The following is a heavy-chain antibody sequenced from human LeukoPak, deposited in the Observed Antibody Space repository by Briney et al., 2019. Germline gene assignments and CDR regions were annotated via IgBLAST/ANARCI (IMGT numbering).Heavy chain of an antibody. Sequence: PSETLSLTCTVSGASISGTAYYWGWVRQPPRKGLEWIGNIYYSGSTYYNASLQSRVTISVDTSKNQISLRLSSVTAADTAMYFCAKSGGYGLIDYWGQGTLVTVSS. V-gene: IGHV4-39*01. CDR2: IYYSGST. CDR1: GASISGTAYY. D-gene: IGHD1-26*01. CDR3: AKSGGYGLIDY. J-gene: IGHJ4*02.